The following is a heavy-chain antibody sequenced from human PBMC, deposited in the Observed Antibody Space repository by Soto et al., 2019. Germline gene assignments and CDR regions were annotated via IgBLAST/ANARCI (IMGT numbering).Heavy chain of an antibody. CDR1: GYTLTELS. J-gene: IGHJ4*01. Sequence: ASVKVSCKVSGYTLTELSMHWVRQAPGKGLEWMGGFDPEDGETIYAQKFQGRVTMTEDTSTDTAYMELSSLRSEDTAVYYCATDLSNDYGDFSPLGYFDYWGHRPLVTASS. CDR2: FDPEDGET. CDR3: ATDLSNDYGDFSPLGYFDY. V-gene: IGHV1-24*01. D-gene: IGHD4-17*01.